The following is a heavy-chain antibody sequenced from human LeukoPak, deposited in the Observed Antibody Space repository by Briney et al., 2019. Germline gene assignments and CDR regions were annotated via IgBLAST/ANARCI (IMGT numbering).Heavy chain of an antibody. J-gene: IGHJ4*02. V-gene: IGHV1-18*01. CDR3: ARDYAGSLVGATEPIDY. CDR2: ISAYNGNT. Sequence: GASVKVSCKASGYTFTSYGISWVRQAPGQGLEWMGWISAYNGNTNYAQKLQGRVTMTTDTSTSTAYMELRSLRSDDTAVYYCARDYAGSLVGATEPIDYWGQGTLVTVSS. D-gene: IGHD1-26*01. CDR1: GYTFTSYG.